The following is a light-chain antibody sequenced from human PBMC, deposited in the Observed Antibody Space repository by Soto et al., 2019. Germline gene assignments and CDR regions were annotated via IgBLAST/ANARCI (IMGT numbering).Light chain of an antibody. CDR3: QQYGGSPRIT. J-gene: IGKJ5*01. CDR2: GAS. V-gene: IGKV3-20*01. CDR1: QSVSNNY. Sequence: EIVLTRSPGTLSLSPGERATLSCRASQSVSNNYLAWYQQKPGQAPRRLIYGASSRATGIPDRFSGSGSGTDFTLIINRLEPEDVAIYYCQQYGGSPRITFGQGTRLEIK.